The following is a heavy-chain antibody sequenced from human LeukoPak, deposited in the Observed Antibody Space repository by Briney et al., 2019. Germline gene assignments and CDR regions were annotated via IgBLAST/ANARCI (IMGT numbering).Heavy chain of an antibody. V-gene: IGHV3-7*01. CDR1: GFTFSSNW. Sequence: PGGSLRLSCAASGFTFSSNWMSWVRQAPGKGLEWVANIKQDGSEKYYVDSVKGRFTISRGNAKNSLYLQMNSLRAEDTAVYYCARVRYYYDSRYFDYWGQGTLVTVSS. D-gene: IGHD3-22*01. CDR3: ARVRYYYDSRYFDY. J-gene: IGHJ4*02. CDR2: IKQDGSEK.